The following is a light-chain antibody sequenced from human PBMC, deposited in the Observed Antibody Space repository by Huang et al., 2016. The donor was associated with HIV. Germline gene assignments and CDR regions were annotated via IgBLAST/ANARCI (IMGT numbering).Light chain of an antibody. V-gene: IGKV1-NL1*01. Sequence: DIQMTQSPSSLSAFVGDTVTITCRASQGISNSVAWYQQKPGKAPKLLLYSTSRLESGVPSRFRGGGSGTDYTLTINSLQPDDFATYYCQQYYTSPTFGHGSKVEIK. J-gene: IGKJ1*01. CDR2: STS. CDR3: QQYYTSPT. CDR1: QGISNS.